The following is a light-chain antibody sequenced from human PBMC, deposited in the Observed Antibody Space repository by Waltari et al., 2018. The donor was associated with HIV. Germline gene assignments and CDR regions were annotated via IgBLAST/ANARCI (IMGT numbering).Light chain of an antibody. CDR3: LQGYISPLT. Sequence: DIQMTQSPSSLSASVGDRVTITCRASQGINNYLVWFQQKPGKAPRSQIYAASSLQSGVPSKFSGSGSGTDFTLTISSLQPEDFATYYCLQGYISPLTFGPGTKVDIK. J-gene: IGKJ3*01. CDR2: AAS. CDR1: QGINNY. V-gene: IGKV1-16*02.